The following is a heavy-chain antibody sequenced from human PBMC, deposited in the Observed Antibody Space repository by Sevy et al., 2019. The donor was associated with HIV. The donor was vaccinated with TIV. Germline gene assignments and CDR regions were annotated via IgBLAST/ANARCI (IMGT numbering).Heavy chain of an antibody. J-gene: IGHJ6*02. Sequence: SETLSLTCTVSGGSISSSSYYWGWIRQPPGKGLEWIGSIYYSGSTYYNPSLKSRVTISVDTSKNQFSLKLSSVTAADTAVYYCASAYYQRPYYYYGMDVWGQGTTVTVSS. CDR3: ASAYYQRPYYYYGMDV. D-gene: IGHD3-10*01. V-gene: IGHV4-39*01. CDR1: GGSISSSSYY. CDR2: IYYSGST.